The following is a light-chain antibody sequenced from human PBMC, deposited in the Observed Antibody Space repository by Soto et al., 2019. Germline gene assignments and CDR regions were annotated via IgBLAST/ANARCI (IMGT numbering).Light chain of an antibody. CDR3: LLYFGGAHV. CDR2: GTS. V-gene: IGLV7-43*01. CDR1: TGAVTGGYY. Sequence: QAVVTQEPSLTVSPGGTVTLTCASSTGAVTGGYYPNWFQQKPGQAPRPLIYGTSNKHSWTPARFSGSLLRGKAALTLSGVQPEDEAEYYCLLYFGGAHVFGAGTKLTVL. J-gene: IGLJ1*01.